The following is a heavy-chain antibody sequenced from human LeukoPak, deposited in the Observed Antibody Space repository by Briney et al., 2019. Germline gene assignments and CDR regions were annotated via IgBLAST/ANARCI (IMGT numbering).Heavy chain of an antibody. Sequence: GASVTLSCKASGYTFTSYYIHWVRQAPGQGLEWIGIINPSGGSTTYAQKFQGRVTMTRDTSTSTVYMELSSLRSEDTAMYYCARAPDLWTDYWGQGSLVTVSS. CDR2: INPSGGST. D-gene: IGHD1-1*01. V-gene: IGHV1-46*01. CDR3: ARAPDLWTDY. J-gene: IGHJ4*02. CDR1: GYTFTSYY.